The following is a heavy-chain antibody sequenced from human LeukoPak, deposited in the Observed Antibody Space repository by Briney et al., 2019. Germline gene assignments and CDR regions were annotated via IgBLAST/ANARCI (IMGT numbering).Heavy chain of an antibody. V-gene: IGHV1-2*02. CDR2: INPNSGGT. CDR3: ARSYDSSGYYYPRWAFDY. J-gene: IGHJ4*02. Sequence: GASVKVSCKASGYTFTGYYMHWVRQPPAQGLEWMGWINPNSGGTNYAQKFQGRVTRTRDTSTSTVYMELSSLRSEDTAVYYCARSYDSSGYYYPRWAFDYWGQGTLVTVSS. CDR1: GYTFTGYY. D-gene: IGHD3-22*01.